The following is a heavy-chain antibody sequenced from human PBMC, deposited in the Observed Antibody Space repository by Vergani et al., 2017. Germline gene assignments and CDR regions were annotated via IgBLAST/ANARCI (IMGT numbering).Heavy chain of an antibody. CDR1: GFTFSSYG. J-gene: IGHJ5*02. D-gene: IGHD3-22*01. Sequence: QVQLVESGGGVVQPGRSLRLSCAASGFTFSSYGMHWVRQAPGKGLEWVAVIWYDGSNKYYADSVKGRFTISRDNSKNTLYLQMNSLRAEDTAVYYCARDRDRRYYYDSSGYYPYPNWFDPWGQGTLVTVSS. CDR3: ARDRDRRYYYDSSGYYPYPNWFDP. V-gene: IGHV3-33*01. CDR2: IWYDGSNK.